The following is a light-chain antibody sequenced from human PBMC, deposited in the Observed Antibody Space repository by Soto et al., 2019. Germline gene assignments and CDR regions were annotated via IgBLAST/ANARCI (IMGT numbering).Light chain of an antibody. CDR1: QNIDYY. V-gene: IGKV3-11*01. CDR2: DTF. Sequence: EIMSRESKATLSSSTGKSDTLSCGASQNIDYYLHWYQQKPGQSPRLVIYDTFNRATGVPVRFRGVGAGTDFTLAISYRESEDFAFQYCQQRKSWPITFGTGTKVDI. J-gene: IGKJ3*01. CDR3: QQRKSWPIT.